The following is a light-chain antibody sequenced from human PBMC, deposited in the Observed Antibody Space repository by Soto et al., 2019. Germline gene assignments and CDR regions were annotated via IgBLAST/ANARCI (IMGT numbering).Light chain of an antibody. Sequence: QSVLTQPPSVSGAPGQRVTISCTGSSSNIGAGYDVHWYQQLPGTAPKLLIYGNSNRPSGVPDRFSGSKSGTSASLAFTGLQAEDEADYYCQSYDSSLSGYVFGTGTKPTVL. CDR2: GNS. J-gene: IGLJ1*01. CDR3: QSYDSSLSGYV. CDR1: SSNIGAGYD. V-gene: IGLV1-40*01.